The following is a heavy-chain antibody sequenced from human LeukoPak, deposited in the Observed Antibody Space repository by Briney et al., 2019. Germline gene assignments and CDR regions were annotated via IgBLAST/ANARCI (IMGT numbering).Heavy chain of an antibody. D-gene: IGHD1-7*01. CDR1: RLIFSDYA. V-gene: IGHV3-23*01. CDR2: IGGPGSDT. CDR3: AKDAIPRNSIWDYFYF. J-gene: IGHJ4*02. Sequence: GGSLRLSCAASRLIFSDYAMSWVRQAPGKGPEWGSPIGGPGSDTYYAESVKGRFPSSRDNSKNTLYLQVSSMRAEGTAVYYCAKDAIPRNSIWDYFYFCGQGALVTVSS.